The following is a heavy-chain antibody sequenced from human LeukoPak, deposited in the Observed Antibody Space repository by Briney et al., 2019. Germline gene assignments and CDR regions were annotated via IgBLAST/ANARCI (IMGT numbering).Heavy chain of an antibody. CDR2: VRNKAHNYMT. D-gene: IGHD4-23*01. V-gene: IGHV3-72*01. CDR1: GFIFSDQY. J-gene: IGHJ4*02. Sequence: PGGSLRLSRVASGFIFSDQYMDWVRQAPGKGLEWLGRVRNKAHNYMTEYAASVKARITISRDDSLKSLFLQLHTLTVEDTAVYYCVRGGGYFFDYWGRGTLVTVSS. CDR3: VRGGGYFFDY.